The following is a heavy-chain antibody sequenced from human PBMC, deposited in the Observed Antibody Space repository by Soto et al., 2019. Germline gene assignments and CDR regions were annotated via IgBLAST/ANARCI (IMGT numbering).Heavy chain of an antibody. J-gene: IGHJ4*02. D-gene: IGHD3-10*01. V-gene: IGHV4-39*01. Sequence: PSETLSLTCTVSGGSISSYYLGWIRQPPGKGLEWIGSIYYSGSTYYNPSLKSRVTISVDTSKNQFSLKLSSVTATDTAVYYCARARSASGSLYFDFWGQGTLVTVSS. CDR1: GGSISSYY. CDR2: IYYSGST. CDR3: ARARSASGSLYFDF.